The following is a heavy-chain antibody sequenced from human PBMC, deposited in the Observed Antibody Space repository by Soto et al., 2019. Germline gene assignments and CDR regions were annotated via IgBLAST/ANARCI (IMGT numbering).Heavy chain of an antibody. V-gene: IGHV3-23*01. J-gene: IGHJ4*02. CDR2: ISATGGST. CDR3: AKDRLAGNFDY. Sequence: EVQVLDSGGGLVQPGGSLRLSCAASGFTFNNYAMNWVRQAPGKGLEWVATISATGGSTYYADSVKGRFTMSRDNSKNTLYLQMNGLRVVDTAVYYCAKDRLAGNFDYWGQGTQVTVSS. CDR1: GFTFNNYA.